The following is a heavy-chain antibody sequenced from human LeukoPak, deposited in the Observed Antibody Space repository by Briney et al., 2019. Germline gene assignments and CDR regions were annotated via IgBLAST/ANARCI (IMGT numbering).Heavy chain of an antibody. CDR3: ARGRRDCSGDCYVAFDI. D-gene: IGHD2-21*02. V-gene: IGHV3-11*01. J-gene: IGHJ3*02. Sequence: GGSLRLSCAASGFTFSDYYMSWIRQAPGKGLEWVSYISSSGSTTYYADSVKGRFTISRDNSKNSLFLQMHSLRADDTAVYYCARGRRDCSGDCYVAFDIWGQGTMVTVSS. CDR1: GFTFSDYY. CDR2: ISSSGSTT.